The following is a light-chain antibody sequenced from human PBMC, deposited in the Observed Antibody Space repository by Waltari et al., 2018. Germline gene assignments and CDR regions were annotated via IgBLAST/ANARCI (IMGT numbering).Light chain of an antibody. CDR2: GAS. V-gene: IGKV3-20*01. CDR3: QQYGSSPYT. Sequence: EIVLTRSPGTLSLSPGERATLSCRASQSVSSSYLAWYQQKPGQAPRLLIYGASSRATGIPDRFSGSGSGTDFTLTISRLEPEDFAVYYCQQYGSSPYTFGQGTKLEIK. J-gene: IGKJ2*01. CDR1: QSVSSSY.